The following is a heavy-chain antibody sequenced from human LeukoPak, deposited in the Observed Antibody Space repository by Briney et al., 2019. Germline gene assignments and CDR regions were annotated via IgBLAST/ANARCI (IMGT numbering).Heavy chain of an antibody. Sequence: SETLSLTCAVYGGSFSGYYWSWIRQPPGKGLEWIGEINHSGSTNYNPSLKSRVTISVDTSKNQFSLKLSSVTTVDTAVYYCARRSGAKYFQHWGQGTLVTVSS. CDR3: ARRSGAKYFQH. V-gene: IGHV4-34*01. J-gene: IGHJ1*01. CDR1: GGSFSGYY. CDR2: INHSGST.